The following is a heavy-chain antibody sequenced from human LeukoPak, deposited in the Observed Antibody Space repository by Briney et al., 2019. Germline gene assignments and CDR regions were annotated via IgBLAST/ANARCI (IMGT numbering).Heavy chain of an antibody. V-gene: IGHV4-61*02. CDR2: IYADGRT. CDR3: ARYRLGWFDP. Sequence: SQTLSLTCTVSGDSITRGDYFWSWIRQPAGKGLEWIGRIYADGRTNYNPSLKSRVTLSVDTSKNQFSLKVTSVTAADTAVYYCARYRLGWFDPWGQGTLVTVSS. J-gene: IGHJ5*02. D-gene: IGHD1-26*01. CDR1: GDSITRGDYF.